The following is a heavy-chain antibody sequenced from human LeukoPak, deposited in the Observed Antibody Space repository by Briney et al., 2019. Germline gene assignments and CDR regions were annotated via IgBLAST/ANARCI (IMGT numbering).Heavy chain of an antibody. CDR1: GFTFSSYW. Sequence: GGSLRLSCAACGFTFSSYWMSWVRQAPGRGREGVANIRQDGSEKYYVDSVKGRFTISRDNAKNSLYLQMNSLRAEDTAVYYCAREVVDGWFDPWGQGTLVTVSS. CDR2: IRQDGSEK. D-gene: IGHD2-15*01. J-gene: IGHJ5*02. CDR3: AREVVDGWFDP. V-gene: IGHV3-7*01.